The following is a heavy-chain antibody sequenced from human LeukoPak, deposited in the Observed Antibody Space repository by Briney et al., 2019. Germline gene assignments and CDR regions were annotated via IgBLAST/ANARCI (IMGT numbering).Heavy chain of an antibody. Sequence: GGSLRLSCAASGFTFSSYAMSWVRQAPGKGLEWVSTINDNSGGTYYADSVKGRFSISRDNPKNTLNLQMNSLRAEDTAVYYCAKKLGNYRSPFDYWGQGTLVTVSS. CDR2: INDNSGGT. D-gene: IGHD3-16*02. J-gene: IGHJ4*02. CDR1: GFTFSSYA. CDR3: AKKLGNYRSPFDY. V-gene: IGHV3-23*01.